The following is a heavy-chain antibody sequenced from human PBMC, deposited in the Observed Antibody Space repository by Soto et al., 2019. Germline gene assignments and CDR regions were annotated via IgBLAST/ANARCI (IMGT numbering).Heavy chain of an antibody. CDR1: GYSFTTFW. CDR3: AKPVGGTSLDSFDY. Sequence: PVESLKISCKGSGYSFTTFWIGWVRQMPGEVLEWMGIIHPSDSDTRYSRSFEGQVTMSVDKSISTVYLQWSSLKASHTALYYCAKPVGGTSLDSFDYWGQGTLVTVYS. V-gene: IGHV5-51*01. D-gene: IGHD1-7*01. CDR2: IHPSDSDT. J-gene: IGHJ4*01.